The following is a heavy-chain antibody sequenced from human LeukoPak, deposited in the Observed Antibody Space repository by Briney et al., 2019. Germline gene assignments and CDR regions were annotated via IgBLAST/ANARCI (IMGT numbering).Heavy chain of an antibody. CDR1: GYTFTSYY. V-gene: IGHV1-46*01. Sequence: GASVKVSCKASGYTFTSYYMHWVRQAPGQGLEWMGIINPSGGSTSYAQKFQGRVTMTRDTSTSTVYMELSSLRSEDTAVYYCARDLAWQVDSSGYYYAAFVFWGQGTLVTVSS. CDR3: ARDLAWQVDSSGYYYAAFVF. J-gene: IGHJ4*02. D-gene: IGHD3-22*01. CDR2: INPSGGST.